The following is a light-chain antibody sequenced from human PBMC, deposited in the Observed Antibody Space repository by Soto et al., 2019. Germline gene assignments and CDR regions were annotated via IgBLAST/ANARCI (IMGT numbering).Light chain of an antibody. CDR1: SSDVGAFND. Sequence: QSALTQPASVSGSPGQSITISCTGTSSDVGAFNDVSWFQQYPGKAPKLIVYEVTNRPSGASNRFSGSKSGNTASLTIYGLQAEDEADYYCASFTTSKTWIFGGGTQLTVL. J-gene: IGLJ2*01. V-gene: IGLV2-14*01. CDR2: EVT. CDR3: ASFTTSKTWI.